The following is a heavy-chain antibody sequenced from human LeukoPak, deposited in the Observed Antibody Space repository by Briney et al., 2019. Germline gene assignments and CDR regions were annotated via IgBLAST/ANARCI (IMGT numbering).Heavy chain of an antibody. CDR1: GYTFTSYD. CDR2: MSPNSGNT. J-gene: IGHJ4*02. V-gene: IGHV1-8*01. Sequence: ASVKVSCKASGYTFTSYDINWVRQAPGQGLEWMAWMSPNSGNTGYVQKFRGRLTMTRDTSIGTAYMELSSLRSEDTAVYYCARGAHNYDILTGYYDYWGQGTLVTVSS. CDR3: ARGAHNYDILTGYYDY. D-gene: IGHD3-9*01.